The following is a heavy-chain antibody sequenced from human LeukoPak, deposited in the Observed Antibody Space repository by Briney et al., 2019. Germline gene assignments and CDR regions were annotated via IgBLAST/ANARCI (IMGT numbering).Heavy chain of an antibody. D-gene: IGHD3-22*01. J-gene: IGHJ4*02. CDR2: IYYSGST. V-gene: IGHV4-30-4*08. Sequence: SETLSLTCTVSGGSISSGDYYWSWIRQPPGKGLQWIGHIYYSGSTYYNPSLKSRITISLDTSKNQFSLRLSSVTAADTAVYYCARGPGESSGYPYFHYWGQGTLVTVSS. CDR3: ARGPGESSGYPYFHY. CDR1: GGSISSGDYY.